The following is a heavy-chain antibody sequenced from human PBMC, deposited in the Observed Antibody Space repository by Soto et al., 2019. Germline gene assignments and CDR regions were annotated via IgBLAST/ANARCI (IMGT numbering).Heavy chain of an antibody. V-gene: IGHV4-34*01. J-gene: IGHJ4*02. CDR1: GGSFSGYY. D-gene: IGHD3-9*01. CDR2: INHSGST. CDR3: ARAKGFYNYYFDY. Sequence: PSETLSLTCAVYGGSFSGYYWSWIRQPPGKGLEWIGEINHSGSTNYNPSLKSRVTISVDTSKNQFSLNLNSVTAADTAVYYCARAKGFYNYYFDYWGQGTLVTVSS.